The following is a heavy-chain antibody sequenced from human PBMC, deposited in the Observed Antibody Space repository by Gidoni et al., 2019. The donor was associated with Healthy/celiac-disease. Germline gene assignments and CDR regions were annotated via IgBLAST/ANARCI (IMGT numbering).Heavy chain of an antibody. CDR2: INHSGST. CDR3: ARKPWRWGGFDP. CDR1: GGSFSGYY. Sequence: QVQLQQWGAGLLKPSETLSLTCAVYGGSFSGYYWSWIRQPPGKGLEWIGEINHSGSTNYNPSLKSRVTISVDTSKNQFSLKLSSGTAADTAVYYCARKPWRWGGFDPWGQGTLVTVSS. J-gene: IGHJ5*02. V-gene: IGHV4-34*01. D-gene: IGHD3-16*01.